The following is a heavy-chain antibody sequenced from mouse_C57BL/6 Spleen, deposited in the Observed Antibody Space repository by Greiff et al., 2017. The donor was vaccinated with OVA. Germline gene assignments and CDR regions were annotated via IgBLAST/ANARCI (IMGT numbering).Heavy chain of an antibody. CDR1: GFSLTSYG. V-gene: IGHV2-6*02. Sequence: QVQLQQSGPGLVAPSQSLSITCTVSGFSLTSYGVHWVRQPPGKGLEWLVVIWSDGSTTYNSAFISSLSISTDTSKRHVFLEMNSLQTDGTAVYYCGRHGTGAVDDWGQGTTVTVSS. D-gene: IGHD4-1*01. CDR2: IWSDGST. CDR3: GRHGTGAVDD. J-gene: IGHJ4*01.